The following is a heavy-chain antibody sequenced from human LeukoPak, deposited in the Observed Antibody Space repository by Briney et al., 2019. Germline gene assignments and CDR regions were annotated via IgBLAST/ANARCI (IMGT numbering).Heavy chain of an antibody. CDR3: VRASEYTGDY. V-gene: IGHV3-21*01. D-gene: IGHD2-2*02. Sequence: PGGSLRLSCAASGFTLSIYSMNWVRQAPGKGPEWVSAISSSSSYIYYADSVKGRFTISRDNAKNSLYLQMNSLRAEDTSVYYCVRASEYTGDYWGQGTLVTVSS. CDR1: GFTLSIYS. J-gene: IGHJ4*02. CDR2: ISSSSSYI.